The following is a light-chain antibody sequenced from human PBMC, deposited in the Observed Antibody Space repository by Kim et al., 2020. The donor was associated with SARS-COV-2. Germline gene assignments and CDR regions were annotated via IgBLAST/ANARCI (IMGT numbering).Light chain of an antibody. V-gene: IGLV3-19*01. J-gene: IGLJ1*01. Sequence: SVDVRQTVRITCQGDSLRSYYASWYQQKPGQAPVLVIYGKNNRPSGIPDRFSGSSSGNTASLTITGGQAEDEAEYYCNSRDSSGNRFGTGTKVTVL. CDR3: NSRDSSGNR. CDR2: GKN. CDR1: SLRSYY.